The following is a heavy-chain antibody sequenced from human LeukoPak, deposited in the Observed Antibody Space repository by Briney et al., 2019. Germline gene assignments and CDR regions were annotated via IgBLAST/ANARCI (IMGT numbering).Heavy chain of an antibody. J-gene: IGHJ3*02. CDR3: ARDKEMATMNDAFDI. Sequence: GGSLRLSCAASGFSFSTYEMNWVRQAPGKGLEWISYISGSGTTIDYTDSVKGRFTISRDNAKNSVYLQMNSLRAEDTAVYYCARDKEMATMNDAFDIWGQGTMVTVSS. D-gene: IGHD5-24*01. CDR2: ISGSGTTI. CDR1: GFSFSTYE. V-gene: IGHV3-48*03.